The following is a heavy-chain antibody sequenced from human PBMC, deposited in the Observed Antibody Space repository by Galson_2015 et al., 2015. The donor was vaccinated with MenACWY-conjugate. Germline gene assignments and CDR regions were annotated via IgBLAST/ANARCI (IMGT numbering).Heavy chain of an antibody. D-gene: IGHD3-3*01. Sequence: SLRLSCAASGFTFSSYIMHWVRQAPGKGLEWVAVISEDGSNKNYADSVKGRFTISRDNSKNTLYLQMNTLRAEDTAVYYCAREGNDYDFWSTYYYYFDYWGQGTLVTVSS. CDR2: ISEDGSNK. V-gene: IGHV3-30-3*01. CDR1: GFTFSSYI. CDR3: AREGNDYDFWSTYYYYFDY. J-gene: IGHJ4*02.